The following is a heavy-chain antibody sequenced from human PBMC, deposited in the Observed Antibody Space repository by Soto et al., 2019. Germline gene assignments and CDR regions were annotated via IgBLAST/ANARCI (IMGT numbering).Heavy chain of an antibody. CDR2: VYYSGTT. D-gene: IGHD6-6*01. V-gene: IGHV4-61*01. Sequence: PSETLSLTCSVSGGSVSNKTYYWSWIRQPPGKRLEWIGYVYYSGTTNYNPSLKSRVTISVDLSKNQFSLRLSSVTTADTALYYCATLRGYSSSSPYYYYGMDVWGQGTTVTVSS. CDR1: GGSVSNKTYY. J-gene: IGHJ6*02. CDR3: ATLRGYSSSSPYYYYGMDV.